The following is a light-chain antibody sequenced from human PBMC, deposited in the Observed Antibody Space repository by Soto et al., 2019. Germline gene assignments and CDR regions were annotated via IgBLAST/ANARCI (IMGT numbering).Light chain of an antibody. J-gene: IGKJ5*01. CDR2: AAS. Sequence: DIQLTQSPSFLSASVGDRVTITCRASQGISSYLAWYQQKPGKAPKLLIYAASTLQSGVPSRFSGSGSATEVTLTISSLQPEDVATYYCQHLDSYSTFGQGTRLEIK. CDR3: QHLDSYST. CDR1: QGISSY. V-gene: IGKV1-9*01.